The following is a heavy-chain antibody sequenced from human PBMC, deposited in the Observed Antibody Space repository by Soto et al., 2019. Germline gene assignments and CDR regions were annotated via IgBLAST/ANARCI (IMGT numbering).Heavy chain of an antibody. CDR3: ARLATIFVTYYYGMDV. CDR2: IIPILGTA. CDR1: GGTFSSYA. J-gene: IGHJ6*02. V-gene: IGHV1-69*10. D-gene: IGHD3-3*01. Sequence: GASVKVSCKASGGTFSSYAISWVRQAPGQGLEWMGGIIPILGTANYAQKFQGRVTITADKSTSTAYMELSSLRSEDTAVYYCARLATIFVTYYYGMDVWGQGTTVTVSS.